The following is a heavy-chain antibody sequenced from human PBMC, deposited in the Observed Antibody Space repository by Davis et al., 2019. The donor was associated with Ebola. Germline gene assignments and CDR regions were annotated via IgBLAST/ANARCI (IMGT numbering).Heavy chain of an antibody. CDR2: ISGFNTNT. CDR3: ARAPNYDVLTGTSSYYFDY. Sequence: ASVKVSCKSSGYTYTSYGLVWVRQAPGLGLEWMGWISGFNTNTNFAQKFQGRVTASKDTSKNTAYMDLRSLTSDDTAIYYCARAPNYDVLTGTSSYYFDYWGQGTLVTVSS. CDR1: GYTYTSYG. J-gene: IGHJ4*02. V-gene: IGHV1-18*04. D-gene: IGHD3-9*01.